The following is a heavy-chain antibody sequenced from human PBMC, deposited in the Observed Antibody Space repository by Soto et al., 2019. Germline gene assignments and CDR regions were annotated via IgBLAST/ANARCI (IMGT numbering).Heavy chain of an antibody. V-gene: IGHV4-59*01. CDR2: IYYSGST. Sequence: SETLSLTCTVSGGSISSYYWSWIRQPPGKGLEWIGYIYYSGSTNYNPSLKSRVTISVDTSKNQFSLKLSSVTAADTAVYYCARKGSDIVVVPGSGEYYYYGMDVWGQGTTVTVSS. CDR1: GGSISSYY. J-gene: IGHJ6*02. CDR3: ARKGSDIVVVPGSGEYYYYGMDV. D-gene: IGHD2-2*01.